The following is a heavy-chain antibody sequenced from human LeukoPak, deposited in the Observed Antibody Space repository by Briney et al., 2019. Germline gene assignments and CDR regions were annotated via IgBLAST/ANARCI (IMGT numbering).Heavy chain of an antibody. CDR3: ARKSRVVVTMVRMDWFDP. Sequence: SETLSLTCAVYGGSFSGYYWSWIRQPPGKGLEWIGKINHSGSTNYNPSLKSRVTISVDTSKNQFSLKLSSVTAADTAVYYCARKSRVVVTMVRMDWFDPWGQGTLVTVSS. D-gene: IGHD3-10*01. CDR1: GGSFSGYY. J-gene: IGHJ5*02. CDR2: INHSGST. V-gene: IGHV4-34*01.